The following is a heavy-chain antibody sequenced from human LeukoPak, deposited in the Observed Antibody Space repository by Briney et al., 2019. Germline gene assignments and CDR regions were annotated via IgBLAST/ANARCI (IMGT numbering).Heavy chain of an antibody. Sequence: SETLSLTCTVSGGSISSGDYYWRWIRQPPGKGLEWIGYINYSVITFHYNPSLKNRVTISVDTSKNLFSLRLSSVTAADTAVYYCASTNCSSASCYGANWFDPWGQGTLVTVSS. CDR3: ASTNCSSASCYGANWFDP. V-gene: IGHV4-30-4*08. CDR2: INYSVIT. D-gene: IGHD2-2*01. J-gene: IGHJ5*02. CDR1: GGSISSGDYY.